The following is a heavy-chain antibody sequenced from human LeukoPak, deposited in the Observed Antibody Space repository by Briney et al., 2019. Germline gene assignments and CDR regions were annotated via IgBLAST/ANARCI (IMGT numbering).Heavy chain of an antibody. D-gene: IGHD4-17*01. Sequence: GASVKVSCKASGYTFSMYYIHWVRQAPGQGLVWMGWINANSDGTNYAQKFQGRVTMTRDTSITTVYMELSRLRSDDTAVYYCARDSTTYDDYGDYRYYHGMDVWGQGTTVTVSS. V-gene: IGHV1-2*02. CDR3: ARDSTTYDDYGDYRYYHGMDV. J-gene: IGHJ6*02. CDR2: INANSDGT. CDR1: GYTFSMYY.